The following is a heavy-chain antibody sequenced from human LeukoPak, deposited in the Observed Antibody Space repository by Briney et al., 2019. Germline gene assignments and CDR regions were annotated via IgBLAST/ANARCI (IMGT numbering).Heavy chain of an antibody. V-gene: IGHV3-23*01. D-gene: IGHD3-22*01. CDR3: AKERDSSGYFDS. CDR1: GFTSSSYA. J-gene: IGHJ4*02. CDR2: VSGRRASS. Sequence: GGSLRLSCTASGFTSSSYAMSRVRQAPGQELEWVSAVSGRRASSFYSHSVKGRFTIYRANSKNTLYLQMNSLRVEDTAVYYCAKERDSSGYFDSWGQGALVTVSS.